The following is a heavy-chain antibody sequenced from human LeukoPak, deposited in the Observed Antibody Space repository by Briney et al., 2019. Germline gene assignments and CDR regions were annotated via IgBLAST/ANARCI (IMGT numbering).Heavy chain of an antibody. CDR2: IHYSGST. V-gene: IGHV4-39*07. CDR1: GGSISSGSYY. CDR3: ARDEQHPGPFKC. D-gene: IGHD1/OR15-1a*01. J-gene: IGHJ4*02. Sequence: PSQTLFLTCTVSGGSISSGSYYWGWIRQPPGKGLEWIGSIHYSGSTYYNASPKSRVTISVDTSKNQFSLTLSSLTAADTAVYYCARDEQHPGPFKCWGQGTLVTVSS.